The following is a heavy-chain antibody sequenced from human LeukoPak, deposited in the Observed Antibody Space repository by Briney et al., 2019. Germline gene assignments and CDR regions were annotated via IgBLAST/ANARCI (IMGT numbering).Heavy chain of an antibody. CDR1: GDSMSRNY. CDR3: ARSPGYSGYVFYFDY. CDR2: IYYRGGT. J-gene: IGHJ4*02. Sequence: PSETLSLTCTVSGDSMSRNYWSWIRQSPGKGLEWIGYIYYRGGTNYNPSLRGRVTLSVDTSKNQFSLKLSSVTAADTAVYYCARSPGYSGYVFYFDYWGQGTLVTVSS. V-gene: IGHV4-59*12. D-gene: IGHD5-12*01.